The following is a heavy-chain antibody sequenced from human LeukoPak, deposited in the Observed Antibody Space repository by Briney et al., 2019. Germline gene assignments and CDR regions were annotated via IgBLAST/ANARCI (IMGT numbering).Heavy chain of an antibody. CDR3: ARDRDSSDWYNEVFDY. V-gene: IGHV3-33*08. CDR2: IWDDVGNK. J-gene: IGHJ4*02. Sequence: GGSLRLSCAASGFTFSSYAMSWVRQAPGKGLEWVAVIWDDVGNKFYADSVKGRFTISRDNSKNTLYLQMNSLRAEDTAVYYCARDRDSSDWYNEVFDYWGQGTLVTVSS. CDR1: GFTFSSYA. D-gene: IGHD6-19*01.